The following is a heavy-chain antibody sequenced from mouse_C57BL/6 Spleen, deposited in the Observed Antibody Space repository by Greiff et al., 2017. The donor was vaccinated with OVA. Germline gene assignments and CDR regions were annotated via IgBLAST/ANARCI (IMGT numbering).Heavy chain of an antibody. V-gene: IGHV2-2*01. CDR3: ARMPSHYDYDSYWYFDV. D-gene: IGHD2-4*01. Sequence: QVQLKESGPGLVQPSQSLSITCTVSGFSLTSYGVHWVRQSPGKGLEWLGVIWSGGSTDYNAAFISRLSISKDNSKSQVFFKMNSLQADDTAIYYCARMPSHYDYDSYWYFDVWGTGTTVTVSS. J-gene: IGHJ1*03. CDR1: GFSLTSYG. CDR2: IWSGGST.